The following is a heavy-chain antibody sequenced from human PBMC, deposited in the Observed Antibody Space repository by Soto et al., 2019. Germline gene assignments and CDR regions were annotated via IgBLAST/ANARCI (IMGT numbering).Heavy chain of an antibody. V-gene: IGHV3-23*01. CDR1: GFAFSTYA. J-gene: IGHJ4*02. CDR2: ITGSGSST. Sequence: GGSLRLSCAASGFAFSTYAMNWVRQAPGKGLEWVSTITGSGSSTYYADSVKGRFTISRDNSKDTLYLQMNSLRAEDTAVYYCAKVKLPGYDFGLFDHWGQGTLVTVSS. CDR3: AKVKLPGYDFGLFDH. D-gene: IGHD5-12*01.